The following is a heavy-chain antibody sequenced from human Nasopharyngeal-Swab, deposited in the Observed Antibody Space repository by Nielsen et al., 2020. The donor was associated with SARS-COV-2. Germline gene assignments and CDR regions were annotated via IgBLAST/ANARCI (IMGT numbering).Heavy chain of an antibody. D-gene: IGHD2-15*01. CDR2: IYYSGAT. V-gene: IGHV4-39*01. CDR3: VRDNYYHYYMDV. J-gene: IGHJ6*03. Sequence: WIRQPQGKGLEWIGSIYYSGATYYSPSLKSRLTISVDTSQNQFSLTVSSVTASDTAVYYCVRDNYYHYYMDVWGQGTTVTVSS.